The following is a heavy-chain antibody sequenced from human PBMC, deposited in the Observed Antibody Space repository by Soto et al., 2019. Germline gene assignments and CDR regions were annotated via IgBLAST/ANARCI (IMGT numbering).Heavy chain of an antibody. V-gene: IGHV3-30*18. Sequence: GESLKISCGASRLTFSSYGMHWVRQAPGKGLEWVALISYDESKKYYADSVKGRFTISRDNSKNTLYLQMNSLRAEDTAVYYCAKDWELTDPWGQGTLVTVSS. CDR3: AKDWELTDP. J-gene: IGHJ5*02. D-gene: IGHD1-26*01. CDR1: RLTFSSYG. CDR2: ISYDESKK.